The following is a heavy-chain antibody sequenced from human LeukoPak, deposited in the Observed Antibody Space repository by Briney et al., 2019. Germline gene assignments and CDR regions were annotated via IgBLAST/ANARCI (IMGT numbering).Heavy chain of an antibody. CDR3: ARDYYGDSYFDY. CDR2: IHWNGGNT. V-gene: IGHV3-20*04. J-gene: IGHJ4*02. CDR1: GFTYDDYG. Sequence: GGPLTLSCAASGFTYDDYGMLWVRHAPGKGLEWIFGIHWNGGNTVYADSVKGRFTISRDNAKNSLYQQMNSLRAEDTALYYCARDYYGDSYFDYWGQGTLVTVSS. D-gene: IGHD4-17*01.